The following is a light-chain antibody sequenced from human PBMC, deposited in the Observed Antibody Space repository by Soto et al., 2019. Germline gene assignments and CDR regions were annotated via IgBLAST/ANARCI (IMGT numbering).Light chain of an antibody. J-gene: IGKJ3*01. CDR2: AAS. V-gene: IGKV1-39*01. Sequence: DIQMTQSPSSLSASVGDRVTITCRASQSIASYLNWYQQKPGKAPKLLIYAASSLQSGVPSRFSGSGSGTVFTLTISSLQPDDFATYYCQQSYSTLTFGPGTKVDIK. CDR3: QQSYSTLT. CDR1: QSIASY.